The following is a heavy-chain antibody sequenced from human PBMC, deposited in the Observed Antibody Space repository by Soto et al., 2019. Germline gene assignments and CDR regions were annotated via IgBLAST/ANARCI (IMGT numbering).Heavy chain of an antibody. CDR2: IYYSGST. CDR3: ARGLYSSSSETVYYYYGMDV. D-gene: IGHD6-6*01. Sequence: SETLSLTCTVSGGSVSSGSYYWSWIRQPPGKGLEWIGYIYYSGSTNYNPSLKSRVTISVDTSKNQFSLKLSSVTAADTAVYYCARGLYSSSSETVYYYYGMDVWGQGTTVTVSS. CDR1: GGSVSSGSYY. V-gene: IGHV4-61*01. J-gene: IGHJ6*02.